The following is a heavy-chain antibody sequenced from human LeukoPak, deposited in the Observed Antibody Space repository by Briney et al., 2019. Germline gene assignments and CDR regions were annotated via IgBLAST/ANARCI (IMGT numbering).Heavy chain of an antibody. CDR2: INPSGGST. CDR3: ARVFGRGWLLPNDAFDI. D-gene: IGHD3-22*01. CDR1: GYTFTSYY. J-gene: IGHJ3*02. V-gene: IGHV1-46*01. Sequence: GASVKVSCKASGYTFTSYYMHWVRQTPGQGLEWMGIINPSGGSTSYAQKFQGRVTMTTDTSTSTAYMELRSLRSDDTAVYYCARVFGRGWLLPNDAFDIWGQGTMVTVSS.